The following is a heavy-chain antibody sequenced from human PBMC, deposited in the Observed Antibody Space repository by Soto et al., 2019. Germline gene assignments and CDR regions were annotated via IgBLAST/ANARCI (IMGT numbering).Heavy chain of an antibody. Sequence: SETLSLTCTVSGGSVSSGSYYWSWIRQPPGKGLEWIGYIYYSGSTNYNPSLKSRVTISVDTSKNQFSLKLSSVTAADTAVYYCARDHGSGSYPHGIWGQGTLVTVSS. J-gene: IGHJ4*02. V-gene: IGHV4-61*01. CDR1: GGSVSSGSYY. CDR2: IYYSGST. CDR3: ARDHGSGSYPHGI. D-gene: IGHD3-10*01.